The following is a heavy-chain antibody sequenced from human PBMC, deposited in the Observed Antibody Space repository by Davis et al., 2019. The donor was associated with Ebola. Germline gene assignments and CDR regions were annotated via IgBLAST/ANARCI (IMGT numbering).Heavy chain of an antibody. D-gene: IGHD2-15*01. Sequence: GGSLRLSCAASGFTFSSYAMSWVRQAPGKGLEWVSAISGSGGSTYYADSVKGRFTISRDNSKNTLYLQMNSLRAEDTAVYYCAKGEDIVVVVAATENDYYYYYDMDVWGQGTTVTVSS. J-gene: IGHJ6*02. CDR2: ISGSGGST. CDR3: AKGEDIVVVVAATENDYYYYYDMDV. CDR1: GFTFSSYA. V-gene: IGHV3-23*01.